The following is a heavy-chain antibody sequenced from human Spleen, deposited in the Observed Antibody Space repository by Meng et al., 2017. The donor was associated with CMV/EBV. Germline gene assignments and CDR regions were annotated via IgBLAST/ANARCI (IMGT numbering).Heavy chain of an antibody. D-gene: IGHD3-3*01. CDR2: INWNGGST. CDR1: GFTFDDYG. V-gene: IGHV3-20*04. CDR3: ARDDYNIWSDNYHYYGMDV. Sequence: GESLKISCAASGFTFDDYGMSWVRQAPGKGLEWVSGINWNGGSTGYADSVKGRFTISRDNAKNSLYLQMNSLRAEDTALYYCARDDYNIWSDNYHYYGMDVWGQGTTVTVSS. J-gene: IGHJ6*02.